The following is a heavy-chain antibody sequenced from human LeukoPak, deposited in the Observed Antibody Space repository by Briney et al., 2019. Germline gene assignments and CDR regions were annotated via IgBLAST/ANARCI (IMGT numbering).Heavy chain of an antibody. V-gene: IGHV3-21*01. CDR3: ARDEDYDILTGYYIPRHFDY. CDR2: ISSSSNYI. CDR1: GFTISSYS. D-gene: IGHD3-9*01. J-gene: IGHJ4*02. Sequence: GGSLRLSCAASGFTISSYSMNWVRQAPGKGLEWVSSISSSSNYIYYADSVKGRFTISRDNAKNSLYLQMNSLRAEDTAVYYCARDEDYDILTGYYIPRHFDYWGQGTLVTVSS.